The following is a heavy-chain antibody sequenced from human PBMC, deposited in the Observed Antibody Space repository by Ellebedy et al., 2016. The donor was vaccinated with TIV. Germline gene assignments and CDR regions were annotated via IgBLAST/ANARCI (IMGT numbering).Heavy chain of an antibody. D-gene: IGHD3-10*02. CDR2: LNANGVVI. V-gene: IGHV3-23*01. CDR1: GFTFSSYA. Sequence: GESLKISCAASGFTFSSYAASWVRQAPGKGLEWVAGLNANGVVIAYADSVKGRSTISRDNSKTTLYLQMNSLRPEHTAVYYCASSRYHYYVGNTIFAYWGQGTLVTVSS. CDR3: ASSRYHYYVGNTIFAY. J-gene: IGHJ4*02.